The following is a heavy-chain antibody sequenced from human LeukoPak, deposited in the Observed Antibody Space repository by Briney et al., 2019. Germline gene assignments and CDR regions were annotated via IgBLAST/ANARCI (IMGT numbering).Heavy chain of an antibody. J-gene: IGHJ4*02. Sequence: SETLSLTCAVYGGSFSGYYWSWIRQPPGKGLEWIGEINHSGSTNYNPSLKSRVTISVDTSKNQFSLKLSSVTAADTAVYYCAKDPDSGYLDYWGQGTLVTVSS. CDR1: GGSFSGYY. CDR3: AKDPDSGYLDY. V-gene: IGHV4-34*01. CDR2: INHSGST. D-gene: IGHD3-22*01.